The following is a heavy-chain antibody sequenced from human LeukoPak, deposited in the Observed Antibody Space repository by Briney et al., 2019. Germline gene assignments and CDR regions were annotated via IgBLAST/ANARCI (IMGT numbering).Heavy chain of an antibody. CDR3: ARCGGDCYFDY. D-gene: IGHD2-21*02. J-gene: IGHJ4*02. V-gene: IGHV4-59*01. CDR2: IYYSGST. CDR1: GGSISSYY. Sequence: PSETLSLTCTVSGGSISSYYWSWIRQPPGKGLEWIGYIYYSGSTNYNPSLKSRVTISVDTSKNQFSLKLSSVTAADTAVYSCARCGGDCYFDYWGQGTLVTVSS.